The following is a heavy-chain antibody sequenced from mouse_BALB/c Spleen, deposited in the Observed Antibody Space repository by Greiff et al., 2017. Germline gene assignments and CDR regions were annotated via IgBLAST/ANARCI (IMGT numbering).Heavy chain of an antibody. CDR3: AREYRYGGYAMDY. Sequence: VKLMESGPDLVAPSQSLSITCTVSGFSLTSYGVHWVRQPPGKGLEWLVVIWSDGSTTYNSALKSRLSISKDNSKSQVFLKMNSLQTDDTAMYYCAREYRYGGYAMDYWGQGTSVTVSS. CDR2: IWSDGST. V-gene: IGHV2-6-2*01. CDR1: GFSLTSYG. D-gene: IGHD2-14*01. J-gene: IGHJ4*01.